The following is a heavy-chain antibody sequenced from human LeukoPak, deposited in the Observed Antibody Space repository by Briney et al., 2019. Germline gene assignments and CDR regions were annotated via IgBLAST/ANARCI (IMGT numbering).Heavy chain of an antibody. CDR2: IYSGGST. J-gene: IGHJ4*02. V-gene: IGHV3-66*01. Sequence: GGSLRLSCAASGFTFSSNYMSWVRQAPGKGLEWVSVIYSGGSTYYADSVKGRFTISRDNSKNTLYLQMNSLRAEDTAVYYCARETSYSSGWYYWGQGTLVTVSS. CDR1: GFTFSSNY. D-gene: IGHD6-19*01. CDR3: ARETSYSSGWYY.